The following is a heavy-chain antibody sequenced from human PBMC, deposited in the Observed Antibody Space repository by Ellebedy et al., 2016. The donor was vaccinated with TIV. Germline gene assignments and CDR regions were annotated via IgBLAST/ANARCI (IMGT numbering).Heavy chain of an antibody. CDR2: IYPVASYV. Sequence: GESLKTSXEASGYTFTNYWTGRVRQTPGRGLEWMGSIYPVASYVKYGPTFEGHVTISVDKSINTAYLQWSSLEASDTGRYFCMRLGRPGIRLLDYLSPWGQGTAVTVSA. D-gene: IGHD3-3*01. CDR3: MRLGRPGIRLLDYLSP. CDR1: GYTFTNYW. V-gene: IGHV5-51*01. J-gene: IGHJ5*02.